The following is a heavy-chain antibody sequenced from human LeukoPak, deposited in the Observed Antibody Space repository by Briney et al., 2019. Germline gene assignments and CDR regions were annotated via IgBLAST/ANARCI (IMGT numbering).Heavy chain of an antibody. CDR2: MNPDNGDT. Sequence: GASVKVSCKASGYTFISYEINWVRQATGQGLEWMGWMNPDNGDTAYAQKFQGRITTTRSTSISTAYLELSGLRSEDTAVYYCARGLGTYDSSELTWPMISFWGQGTLVTVSS. CDR3: ARGLGTYDSSELTWPMISF. J-gene: IGHJ4*02. V-gene: IGHV1-8*01. CDR1: GYTFISYE. D-gene: IGHD3-22*01.